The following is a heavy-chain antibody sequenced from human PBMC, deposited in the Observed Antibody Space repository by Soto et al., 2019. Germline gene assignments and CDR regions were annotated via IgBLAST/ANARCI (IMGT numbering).Heavy chain of an antibody. V-gene: IGHV4-61*01. Sequence: QVLLQESGPGLVKSSETLSLTCGVSGVSVSSTSYYWSWIRQAPGKVVEWIGYIYYNGYTNYNPSLKNGVNTSLDKSKNQFSLNLDSVTAADAAVYYCARYVIEEVSLHGVVPAGKHFDTWGQGTLVSVAS. J-gene: IGHJ4*02. CDR3: ARYVIEEVSLHGVVPAGKHFDT. CDR1: GVSVSSTSYY. CDR2: IYYNGYT. D-gene: IGHD3-3*01.